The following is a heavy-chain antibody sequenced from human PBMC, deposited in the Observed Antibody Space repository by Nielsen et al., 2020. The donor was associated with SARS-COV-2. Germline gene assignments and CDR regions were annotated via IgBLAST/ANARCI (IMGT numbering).Heavy chain of an antibody. CDR2: ISSSGSTM. CDR1: GFTFSSYE. J-gene: IGHJ6*02. CDR3: ARTPLEYVVPAAIEGPYYYYYYGMDV. D-gene: IGHD2-2*02. V-gene: IGHV3-48*03. Sequence: GESLKISCAASGFTFSSYEMNWVRQAPGKGLEWVSYISSSGSTMYYADSVKGRFTISRDNAKNSLYLQMNSLRAEDTAVYYCARTPLEYVVPAAIEGPYYYYYYGMDVWGQGTTVTVSS.